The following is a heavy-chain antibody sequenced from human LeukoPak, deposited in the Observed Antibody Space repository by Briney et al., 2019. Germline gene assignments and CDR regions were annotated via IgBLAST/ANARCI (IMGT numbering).Heavy chain of an antibody. D-gene: IGHD3-10*01. J-gene: IGHJ5*02. CDR1: GGTFSIYA. V-gene: IGHV1-69*01. CDR3: ARDRRFGELYAP. Sequence: GASVKVSCTASGGTFSIYAITWVRQAPGQGLEWMGGIIPIFGTANYAQKFQGRVTITADESTSTAYMELSSLRSEDTAVYYCARDRRFGELYAPWGQGTLVTVSS. CDR2: IIPIFGTA.